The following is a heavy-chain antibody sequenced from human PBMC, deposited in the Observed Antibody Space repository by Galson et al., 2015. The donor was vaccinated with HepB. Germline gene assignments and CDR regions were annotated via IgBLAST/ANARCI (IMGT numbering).Heavy chain of an antibody. D-gene: IGHD3-10*01. CDR1: GGSFSGYY. Sequence: TLSLTCAVYGGSFSGYYWSWIRQPPGKGLEWIGEINHSGSTNYNPSLKSRVTISVDTSKNQFSLKLSSVTAADTAVYYCARPGQYYYGSGSYYIRGWWFDPWGQGTLVTVSS. V-gene: IGHV4-34*01. J-gene: IGHJ5*02. CDR3: ARPGQYYYGSGSYYIRGWWFDP. CDR2: INHSGST.